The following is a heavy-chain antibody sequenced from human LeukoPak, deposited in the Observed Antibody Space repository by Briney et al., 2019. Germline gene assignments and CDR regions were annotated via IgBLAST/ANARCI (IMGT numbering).Heavy chain of an antibody. CDR1: GYSFTSYW. J-gene: IGHJ4*02. Sequence: GESLKISCNGSGYSFTSYWIGWVRQMPGKGLECMGIIYPGDSDTRYSPSFQGQVTISPDKSISTAYLQWSSLKASDTAIYYCARHETGPYFDYWGQGTLVTVSS. V-gene: IGHV5-51*01. CDR3: ARHETGPYFDY. D-gene: IGHD1-1*01. CDR2: IYPGDSDT.